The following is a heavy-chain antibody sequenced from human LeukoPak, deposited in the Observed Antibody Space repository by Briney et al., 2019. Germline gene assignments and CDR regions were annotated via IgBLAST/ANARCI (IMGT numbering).Heavy chain of an antibody. Sequence: GGSLRLSCAASGFTFDNYAIHWARQAPGKGLEWVSGMSWNSGSLGYADSVKGRFTISRDNARNSLYLQMNSLRAEDTALYYCAKEVVSARNQYYGMDVWGQGTTVTVSS. CDR2: MSWNSGSL. V-gene: IGHV3-9*01. CDR3: AKEVVSARNQYYGMDV. J-gene: IGHJ6*02. CDR1: GFTFDNYA. D-gene: IGHD3-10*01.